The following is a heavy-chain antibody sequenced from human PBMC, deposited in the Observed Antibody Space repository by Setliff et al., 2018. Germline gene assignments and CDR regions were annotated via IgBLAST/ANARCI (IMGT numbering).Heavy chain of an antibody. Sequence: PSETLSLTCTVSGDSISDASIMAWIRQPPGKGLEFIGYVFYNGAAKYDPSLKSRVTMSVDTSKTQFSLKLNSMTTADTAVYYCARGSTYRYFDYWGQGALVTVSS. J-gene: IGHJ4*02. V-gene: IGHV4-59*01. CDR2: VFYNGAA. CDR1: GDSISDAS. CDR3: ARGSTYRYFDY.